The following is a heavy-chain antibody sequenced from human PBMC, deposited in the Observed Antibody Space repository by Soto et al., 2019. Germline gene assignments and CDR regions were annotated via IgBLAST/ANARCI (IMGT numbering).Heavy chain of an antibody. D-gene: IGHD6-6*01. CDR2: INHSGST. CDR1: CGSFSGYY. V-gene: IGHV4-34*01. CDR3: ARAAARHFDY. Sequence: PSETLSLTCAVYCGSFSGYYWSWIRQPPGKGLEWIGEINHSGSTNYNPSLKSRVTISVDTSKNQFSLKLSSVTAADTAVYYCARAAARHFDYWGQGTLVTVSS. J-gene: IGHJ4*02.